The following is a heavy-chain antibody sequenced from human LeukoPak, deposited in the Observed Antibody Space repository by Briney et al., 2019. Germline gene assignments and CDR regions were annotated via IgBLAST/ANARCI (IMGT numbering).Heavy chain of an antibody. CDR3: ARAPSVPAPGDSDLVLLPAALDY. CDR1: GFTFSSYS. J-gene: IGHJ4*02. V-gene: IGHV3-21*04. CDR2: ISSSSSYI. D-gene: IGHD2-2*01. Sequence: GGSLRLSCAASGFTFSSYSMNWVRQAPGKGLEWVSSISSSSSYIYYADSVKGRFTISRDNAKNSLYLQMNSLRAEDTAVYYCARAPSVPAPGDSDLVLLPAALDYWGQGTLVTVSS.